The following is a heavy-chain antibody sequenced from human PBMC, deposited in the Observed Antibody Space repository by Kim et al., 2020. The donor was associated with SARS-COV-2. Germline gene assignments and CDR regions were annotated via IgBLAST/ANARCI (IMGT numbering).Heavy chain of an antibody. Sequence: SETLSLTCTVSGGSISSGDYYWSWIRQPPGKGLEWIGYIYYSGSTYYNPSLKSRVTISVDTSKNQFSLKLSSVTAADTAVYYCATDKGAYYYDSSVAFDIWGQGTMVTVSS. CDR2: IYYSGST. D-gene: IGHD3-22*01. CDR1: GGSISSGDYY. V-gene: IGHV4-30-4*01. J-gene: IGHJ3*02. CDR3: ATDKGAYYYDSSVAFDI.